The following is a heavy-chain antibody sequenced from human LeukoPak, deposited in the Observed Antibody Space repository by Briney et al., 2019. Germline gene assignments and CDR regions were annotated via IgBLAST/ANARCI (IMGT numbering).Heavy chain of an antibody. V-gene: IGHV3-30*03. CDR2: ISYDGSNK. J-gene: IGHJ4*02. D-gene: IGHD1-26*01. Sequence: GGSLRLSCAASGFTFSSYGMHWVRQAPGKGLEWVAVISYDGSNKYYADSVKGRFTISRDNSKNTLYLQMNSLRAEDTAVYYCARWELSLLSDWGQGTLVTVSS. CDR3: ARWELSLLSD. CDR1: GFTFSSYG.